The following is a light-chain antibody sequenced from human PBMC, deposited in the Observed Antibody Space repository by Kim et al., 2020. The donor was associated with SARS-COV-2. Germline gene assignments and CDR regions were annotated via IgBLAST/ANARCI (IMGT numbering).Light chain of an antibody. CDR3: QQYGSSLRT. J-gene: IGKJ1*01. CDR1: QSLSSTY. V-gene: IGKV3-20*01. CDR2: GSS. Sequence: SPGDRATLSCRASQSLSSTYLAWYHQKGGQAPKLLIYGSSSRATGIPDRFSGSGSGTDFTLTINTLEPEDFAVYYCQQYGSSLRTFGQGTKVDIK.